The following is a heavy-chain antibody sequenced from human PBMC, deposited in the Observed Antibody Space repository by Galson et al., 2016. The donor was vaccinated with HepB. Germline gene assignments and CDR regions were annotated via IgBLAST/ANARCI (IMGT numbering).Heavy chain of an antibody. CDR2: IRGSGTGT. CDR1: GFSISIYS. V-gene: IGHV3-23*01. D-gene: IGHD2-15*01. CDR3: ARELDCSGGSCYNGMDG. J-gene: IGHJ6*02. Sequence: SLRLSCAASGFSISIYSMNWVRQAPGKGLEWVSAIRGSGTGTSYTDSVKGRFTISRDNAKKSLYLQMNSLRDEDTAVYYCARELDCSGGSCYNGMDGWGQGTTVTVAS.